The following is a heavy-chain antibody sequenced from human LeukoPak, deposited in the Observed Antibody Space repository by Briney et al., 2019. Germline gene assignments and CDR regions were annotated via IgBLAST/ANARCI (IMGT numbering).Heavy chain of an antibody. Sequence: GGSLRLSCAASGFTFSSYAMNWVRQAPGKGLEWVSSISRGSDHIFYADSMKGRFTISRDNAKNSLYLQMNSLGAEDTAVYYCARPYDTRGYFPDYWGQGTLVTVPS. CDR1: GFTFSSYA. D-gene: IGHD3-22*01. J-gene: IGHJ4*02. V-gene: IGHV3-21*01. CDR3: ARPYDTRGYFPDY. CDR2: ISRGSDHI.